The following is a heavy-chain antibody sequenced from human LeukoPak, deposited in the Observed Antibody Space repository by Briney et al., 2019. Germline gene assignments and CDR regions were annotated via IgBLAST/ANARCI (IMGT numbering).Heavy chain of an antibody. V-gene: IGHV1-2*02. CDR1: GYTFTGYY. CDR2: INPNSGGT. Sequence: ASVKVSCKASGYTFTGYYMHWVRQAPGQGLEWMGWINPNSGGTNYAQKFQGRVTMARDTSISTAYMELSRLRSDDTAVYYCARGPRGDGYNRSDYWGQGTLVTVSS. D-gene: IGHD5-24*01. J-gene: IGHJ4*02. CDR3: ARGPRGDGYNRSDY.